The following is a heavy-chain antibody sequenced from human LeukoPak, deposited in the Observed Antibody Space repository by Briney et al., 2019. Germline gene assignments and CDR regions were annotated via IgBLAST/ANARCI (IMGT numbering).Heavy chain of an antibody. CDR3: ARDLVGSTTSYSSGAWDY. V-gene: IGHV1-46*01. J-gene: IGHJ4*02. Sequence: ASVKVSCKASGYTFTSYYMHWVRQAPGQGLEWMGIINPSGGSTSYAQKFQGRVAMTRDMSTSTVYMELSSLRSEDTAVYYCARDLVGSTTSYSSGAWDYWGQGTLVTVSS. CDR2: INPSGGST. CDR1: GYTFTSYY. D-gene: IGHD3-9*01.